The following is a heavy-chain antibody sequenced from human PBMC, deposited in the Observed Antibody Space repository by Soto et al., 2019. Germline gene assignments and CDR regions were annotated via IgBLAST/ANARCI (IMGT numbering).Heavy chain of an antibody. Sequence: ASVKVSCKASGYTFTSYYMHWVRQAPGQGLEWMGWINPNSGGTNYAQKFQGWVTMTRDTSTSTAYMELSRLRSDDTAVYYCARAGRVYGSGINYYGMDVWGQGTTVTVSS. J-gene: IGHJ6*02. D-gene: IGHD3-10*01. V-gene: IGHV1-2*04. CDR1: GYTFTSYY. CDR2: INPNSGGT. CDR3: ARAGRVYGSGINYYGMDV.